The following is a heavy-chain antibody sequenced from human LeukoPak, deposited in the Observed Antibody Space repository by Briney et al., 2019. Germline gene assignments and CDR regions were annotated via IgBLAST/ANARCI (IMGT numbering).Heavy chain of an antibody. D-gene: IGHD2-2*01. CDR2: IYFSGST. Sequence: SETLSLTCTVSGGSISSSSYYWGWIRQPPGKGLEWIGSIYFSGSTYYNPSLKSRVTISVDTSKNQFSLKLSSVTAADTAVYYCARLGVPAATRPYFDYWGQGTLVTVSS. V-gene: IGHV4-39*01. CDR1: GGSISSSSYY. CDR3: ARLGVPAATRPYFDY. J-gene: IGHJ4*02.